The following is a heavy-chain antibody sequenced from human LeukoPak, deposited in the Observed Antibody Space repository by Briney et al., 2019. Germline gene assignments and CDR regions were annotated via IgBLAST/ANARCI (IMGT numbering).Heavy chain of an antibody. J-gene: IGHJ4*02. Sequence: SVKVSCKASGGTFSSYAISWVRQAPGQGLEWMGRIIPIFGTANYAQKFQGRVTITTDESTSTAYMELSSLRSGGTAVYYCARAYYYDSSGWSFDYWGQGTLVTVSS. CDR3: ARAYYYDSSGWSFDY. D-gene: IGHD3-22*01. CDR2: IIPIFGTA. V-gene: IGHV1-69*05. CDR1: GGTFSSYA.